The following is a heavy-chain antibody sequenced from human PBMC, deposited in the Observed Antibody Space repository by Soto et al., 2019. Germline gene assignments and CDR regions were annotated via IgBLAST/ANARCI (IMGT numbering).Heavy chain of an antibody. J-gene: IGHJ4*02. CDR1: GGSLSRINW. CDR3: ARLVPKEGFDS. V-gene: IGHV4-4*02. Sequence: LFRACAVSGGSLSRINWWRWVRQPPGKGLEWIGEIYHGGNTNYNPSIRSRVTISVDESKNQFSLKLSSVTAADTALYYCARLVPKEGFDSWGQGTLVTVSS. CDR2: IYHGGNT.